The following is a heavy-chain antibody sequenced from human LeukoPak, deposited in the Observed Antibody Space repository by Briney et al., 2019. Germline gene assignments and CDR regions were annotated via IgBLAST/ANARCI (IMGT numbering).Heavy chain of an antibody. CDR2: ISSSGSTI. Sequence: PGGSLRLSCAASGFTFSDYYMSWIRQAPGKGLEWVPYISSSGSTIYYADSVKGRFTISRDNAKNSLYLQMNSLRAEDTAVYYCAKESRITMVRDSIDYWGQGTLVTVSS. J-gene: IGHJ4*02. CDR1: GFTFSDYY. CDR3: AKESRITMVRDSIDY. V-gene: IGHV3-11*01. D-gene: IGHD3-10*01.